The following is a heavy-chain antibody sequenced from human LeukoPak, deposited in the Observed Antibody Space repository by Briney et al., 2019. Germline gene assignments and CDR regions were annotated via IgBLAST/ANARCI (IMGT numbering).Heavy chain of an antibody. CDR1: GFTFSSYG. Sequence: PGGSLRLSCAASGFTFSSYGMHWVRQAPGKGLEWVALIRYDGSNKYYADSVKGRFTISRDNAKNSLYLQMNSLRAEDTAVYYCARDRARYMDVWGKGTTVTISS. CDR2: IRYDGSNK. J-gene: IGHJ6*03. CDR3: ARDRARYMDV. V-gene: IGHV3-30*02.